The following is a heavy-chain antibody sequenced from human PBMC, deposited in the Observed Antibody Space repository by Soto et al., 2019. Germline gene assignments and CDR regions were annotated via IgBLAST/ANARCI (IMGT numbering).Heavy chain of an antibody. D-gene: IGHD2-2*01. CDR2: IYPGDSDT. J-gene: IGHJ5*02. V-gene: IGHV5-51*01. Sequence: GESLKISCKGSGYSFTSYWIGWVRQIPGKGLEWMGIIYPGDSDTRYSPSFQGQVTISADKSISTAYLQWSSLKASDTAMYYCARGGYCSSTSCYGYNWFDPWGQGTLVTVSS. CDR1: GYSFTSYW. CDR3: ARGGYCSSTSCYGYNWFDP.